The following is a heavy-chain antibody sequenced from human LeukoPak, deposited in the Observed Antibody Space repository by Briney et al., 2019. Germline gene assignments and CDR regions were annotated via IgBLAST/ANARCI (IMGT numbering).Heavy chain of an antibody. V-gene: IGHV3-66*01. CDR2: IYSGGRT. CDR3: AREGYDSSGYRFSY. CDR1: GFTVSSSY. J-gene: IGHJ4*02. D-gene: IGHD3-22*01. Sequence: GGSLRLSCAASGFTVSSSYMSWVCQAPGKGLEWVSVIYSGGRTYYADSVKGRFTISRDNSKNTLYLQMNSLRAEDTAVYYCAREGYDSSGYRFSYWGQGTLVTVSS.